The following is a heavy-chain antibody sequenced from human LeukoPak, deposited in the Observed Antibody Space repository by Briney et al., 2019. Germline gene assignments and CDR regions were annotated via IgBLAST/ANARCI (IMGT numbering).Heavy chain of an antibody. CDR1: GGSFSGYY. V-gene: IGHV4-59*01. J-gene: IGHJ4*02. CDR3: ARGNSGSYSQFDY. D-gene: IGHD1-26*01. Sequence: PSETLSLTCAVYGGSFSGYYWSWIRQPPGKGLEWIGYIYYSGSTNYNPSLKSRVTISVDTSKNQFSLKLTSVTAADTAVYYCARGNSGSYSQFDYWGQGTLVTVSS. CDR2: IYYSGST.